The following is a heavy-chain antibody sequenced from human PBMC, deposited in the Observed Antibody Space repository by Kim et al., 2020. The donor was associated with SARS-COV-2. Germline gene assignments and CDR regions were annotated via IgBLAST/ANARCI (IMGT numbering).Heavy chain of an antibody. D-gene: IGHD6-19*01. J-gene: IGHJ5*02. V-gene: IGHV1-2*04. Sequence: ASVKVSCKASGYTFTGYYMHWVRQAPGQGLEWMGRINPNSGGTNYAQKFQGWVTMTRDTSISTAYMALSRLRSDDTAVYYCARGSAVAGPGYPFGAKKYNWFDPWGQGTLVTVSS. CDR2: INPNSGGT. CDR3: ARGSAVAGPGYPFGAKKYNWFDP. CDR1: GYTFTGYY.